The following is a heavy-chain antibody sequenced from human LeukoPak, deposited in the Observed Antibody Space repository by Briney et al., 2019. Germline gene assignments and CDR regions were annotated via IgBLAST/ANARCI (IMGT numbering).Heavy chain of an antibody. CDR3: ARLYYDSGWFDP. V-gene: IGHV4-59*01. Sequence: SETLSLTCAVYGGSFSSYYWSWIRQPPGKGLEWIGYIYYSGSTNYNPSLKSRVTISVDTSKNQFSLKLSSVTAADTAVYYCARLYYDSGWFDPWGQGTLVTVSS. CDR1: GGSFSSYY. CDR2: IYYSGST. J-gene: IGHJ5*02. D-gene: IGHD3-22*01.